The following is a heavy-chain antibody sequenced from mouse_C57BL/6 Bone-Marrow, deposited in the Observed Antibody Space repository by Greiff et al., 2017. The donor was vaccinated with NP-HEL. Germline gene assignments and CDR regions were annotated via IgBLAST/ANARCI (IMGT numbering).Heavy chain of an antibody. Sequence: EVKLVESGGGLVQPGGSLSLSCAASGFTFTDYYMSWVRQPPGQALEWLGFIRNKANGYTTEYSASVKGRFTISRDNSQSILYLQMNALRAEDSATYYCARYLSGKRYAMDDWGQGTSVTVSS. V-gene: IGHV7-3*01. CDR1: GFTFTDYY. J-gene: IGHJ4*01. CDR3: ARYLSGKRYAMDD. D-gene: IGHD4-1*01. CDR2: IRNKANGYTT.